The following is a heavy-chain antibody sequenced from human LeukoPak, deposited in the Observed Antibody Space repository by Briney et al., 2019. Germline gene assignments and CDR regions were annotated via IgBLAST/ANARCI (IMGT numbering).Heavy chain of an antibody. D-gene: IGHD6-13*01. Sequence: PAGSLRLSCSASGFTFSSYAMTWVRQAQGKGLEWVSFIPRSSSPIYYADSMKGRLTICRDNSQHPPYLQMDSLLDQDTAVSFCARGRTISWYFDYWSQGTLVTVAS. CDR2: IPRSSSPI. CDR3: ARGRTISWYFDY. J-gene: IGHJ4*02. V-gene: IGHV3-48*02. CDR1: GFTFSSYA.